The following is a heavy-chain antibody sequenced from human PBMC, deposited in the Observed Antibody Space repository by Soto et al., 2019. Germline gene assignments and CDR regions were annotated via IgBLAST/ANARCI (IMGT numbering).Heavy chain of an antibody. CDR2: ISYDGSNK. V-gene: IGHV3-30*18. Sequence: QVQLVESGGGVVQPGRSLRLSYAASGFTFSSYGMHWVRQAPGKGLEWVAVISYDGSNKYYADSVKGRFTISRDNSKNTLYLQNNSLRAEGTAVYYCAKGVPGGMDVWGQGTTVTVSS. CDR3: AKGVPGGMDV. D-gene: IGHD2-2*01. CDR1: GFTFSSYG. J-gene: IGHJ6*02.